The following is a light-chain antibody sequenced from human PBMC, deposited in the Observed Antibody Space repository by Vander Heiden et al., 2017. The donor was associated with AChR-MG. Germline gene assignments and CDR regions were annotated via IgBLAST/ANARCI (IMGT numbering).Light chain of an antibody. Sequence: QSVLTQPVSVSGSPGQSITISCTGTSGDVGGYQHVSWFQQHPGKPHNLILVGGTERPSGISTRFSASKSGNTASLTISGRQAEDEADYYCSAYTNRKTLMFGGGTKLTVL. CDR1: SGDVGGYQH. CDR2: GGT. V-gene: IGLV2-14*01. CDR3: SAYTNRKTLM. J-gene: IGLJ3*02.